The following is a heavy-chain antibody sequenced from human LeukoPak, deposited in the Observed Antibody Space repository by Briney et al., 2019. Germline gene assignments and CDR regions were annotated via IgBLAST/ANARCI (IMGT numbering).Heavy chain of an antibody. J-gene: IGHJ5*02. CDR2: INPNSGGT. CDR1: GYTFTGYY. D-gene: IGHD2-2*01. CDR3: ATDCSSTSCYGDWFDP. V-gene: IGHV1-2*02. Sequence: ASVKVSCKASGYTFTGYYMHWVRQAPGQGLEWVGWINPNSGGTNYAQKFQGRVTMTRDTSISTAYMELSRLRSDDTAVYYCATDCSSTSCYGDWFDPWGQGTLVTVSS.